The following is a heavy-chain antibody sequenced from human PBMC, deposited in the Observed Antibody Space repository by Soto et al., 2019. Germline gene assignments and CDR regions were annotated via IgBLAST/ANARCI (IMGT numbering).Heavy chain of an antibody. Sequence: ASVKVSCKASGYTFTSYYMHWVRQAPGQGLEWMGIINPSGGSTSYAQKFQGRVTMTRDTSTSTVYMELSSLRSEDTAVYYCARDALRIVVVTAAKYNWFDPWGQVTLVTVSS. V-gene: IGHV1-46*01. D-gene: IGHD2-21*02. CDR2: INPSGGST. CDR3: ARDALRIVVVTAAKYNWFDP. J-gene: IGHJ5*02. CDR1: GYTFTSYY.